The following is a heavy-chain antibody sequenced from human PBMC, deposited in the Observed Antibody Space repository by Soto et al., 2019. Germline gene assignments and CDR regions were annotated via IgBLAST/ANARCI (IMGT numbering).Heavy chain of an antibody. CDR3: ARGRGSTGYLGREHYFDY. CDR1: GFSVTNNY. Sequence: EVQVVESGGGLVQPGGSLRLSCAASGFSVTNNYMNWVRQAPGKGLEWVSIIDIGGNTYYADSVKDRFTISRDNSXHTXXLHMDSLRAEDTAVYYCARGRGSTGYLGREHYFDYWGQGTLVTVSP. J-gene: IGHJ4*02. V-gene: IGHV3-66*01. CDR2: IDIGGNT. D-gene: IGHD2-2*01.